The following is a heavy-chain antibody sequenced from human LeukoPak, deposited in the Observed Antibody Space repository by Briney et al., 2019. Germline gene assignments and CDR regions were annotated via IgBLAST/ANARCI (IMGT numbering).Heavy chain of an antibody. CDR2: INHSGST. J-gene: IGHJ5*02. CDR3: ARGQTYYDFWSGYYFNWFDP. D-gene: IGHD3-3*01. V-gene: IGHV4-34*01. CDR1: GGSFSGYY. Sequence: SETLSLTCAVYGGSFSGYYWSWIRQPPGKGLEWIGEINHSGSTNYNPSLKSRVTTSVDTSKNQFSLKLSSVTAADTAVYYCARGQTYYDFWSGYYFNWFDPWGQGTLVTVSS.